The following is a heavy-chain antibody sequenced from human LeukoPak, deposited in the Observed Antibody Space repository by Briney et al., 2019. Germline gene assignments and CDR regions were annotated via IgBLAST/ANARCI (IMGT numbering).Heavy chain of an antibody. CDR3: ARGLYYGSGSYPDNFDY. V-gene: IGHV1-3*01. CDR1: GYTFTSYA. CDR2: INAGNGNT. D-gene: IGHD3-10*01. J-gene: IGHJ4*02. Sequence: GASVKVSCKASGYTFTSYAMHWVRQAPGQRLEWMGWINAGNGNTKYSQKFQGRVTITRDTSASTAYMELSSLRSEDTAVYYCARGLYYGSGSYPDNFDYWGQGTLVTVSS.